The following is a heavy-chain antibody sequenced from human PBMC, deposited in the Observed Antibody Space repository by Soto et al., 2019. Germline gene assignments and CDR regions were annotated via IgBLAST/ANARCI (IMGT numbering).Heavy chain of an antibody. CDR1: GFTFSSYA. J-gene: IGHJ3*02. D-gene: IGHD2-2*01. V-gene: IGHV3-48*04. CDR2: ISSSGNTI. CDR3: ARDLGFCSSTSCYVAAFDI. Sequence: GGSLRLSCAASGFTFSSYAMSWVRQAPGKGLEWVSYISSSGNTIYYADSVKGRFTISRDNSKNSLYLQMNSLRAEDTAVYYCARDLGFCSSTSCYVAAFDIWGQGTMVTVSS.